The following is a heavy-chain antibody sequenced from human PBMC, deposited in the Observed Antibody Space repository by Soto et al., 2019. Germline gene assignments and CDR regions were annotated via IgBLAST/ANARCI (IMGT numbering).Heavy chain of an antibody. CDR2: IYYSGST. D-gene: IGHD6-13*01. V-gene: IGHV4-30-4*01. Sequence: SETLSLTCTVSGGSISSGDYYWSWIRQPPGKGLEWIWYIYYSGSTYYNPSLKRRVIISVDTSKNQFSLKLSSGTAADTAVYYCARDIAAGPYGMDVWGKGTTVTVCS. J-gene: IGHJ6*04. CDR3: ARDIAAGPYGMDV. CDR1: GGSISSGDYY.